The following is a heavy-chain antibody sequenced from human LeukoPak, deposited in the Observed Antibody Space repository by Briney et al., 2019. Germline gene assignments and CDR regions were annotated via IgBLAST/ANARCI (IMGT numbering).Heavy chain of an antibody. J-gene: IGHJ4*02. V-gene: IGHV4-4*07. CDR3: ARGSIAAGPLNFDY. Sequence: SETLSLTRTVSGGSINSFYWTWIRQPAGKGLEWIGRIYSSGSTNFNPSLKSRVTISVDTSKNQFSLKLSPVTAADTAVYYCARGSIAAGPLNFDYWGQGTLVTVSS. CDR1: GGSINSFY. CDR2: IYSSGST. D-gene: IGHD6-13*01.